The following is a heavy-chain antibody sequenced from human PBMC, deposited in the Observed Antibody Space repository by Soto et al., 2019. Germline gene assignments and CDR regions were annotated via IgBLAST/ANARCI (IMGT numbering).Heavy chain of an antibody. CDR1: GFTFSSYA. J-gene: IGHJ4*02. D-gene: IGHD3-22*01. CDR2: ISYDGSNK. CDR3: ARDRPEGTYYYDSSGQFDY. V-gene: IGHV3-30-3*01. Sequence: PGGSLRLSCAASGFTFSSYAMHWVRQAPGKGLEWVAVISYDGSNKYYADSVKGRFTISRDNSKNTLYLQMNSLRAEDTAVYYCARDRPEGTYYYDSSGQFDYWGQGTLVTVSS.